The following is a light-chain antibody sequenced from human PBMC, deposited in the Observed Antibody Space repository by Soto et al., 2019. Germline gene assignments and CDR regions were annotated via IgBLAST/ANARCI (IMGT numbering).Light chain of an antibody. CDR3: AAWDDSLNGYV. CDR2: SNN. Sequence: QAVVTQPPSASGTPGQRVIISCSGSSSNIGSNTVNWYQQLPGTAPKLLIYSNNQRPSGVPDRFSGSTSGTSASLAISGLQSEDEADYYCAAWDDSLNGYVFGPGTKVTVL. CDR1: SSNIGSNT. J-gene: IGLJ1*01. V-gene: IGLV1-44*01.